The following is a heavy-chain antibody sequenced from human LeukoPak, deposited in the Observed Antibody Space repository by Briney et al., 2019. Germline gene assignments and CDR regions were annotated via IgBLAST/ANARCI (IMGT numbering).Heavy chain of an antibody. CDR2: IYTSGST. D-gene: IGHD2-15*01. CDR1: GGSISSYY. V-gene: IGHV4-4*07. Sequence: SETLSLTCTVSGGSISSYYWSWIRQPPGKGLEWIGRIYTSGSTNYNPSLKSRVTMSVDTSKNQFSLKLSSVTAADTAVYYCARERVSEIYYFDYWGQGTLVTVSS. CDR3: ARERVSEIYYFDY. J-gene: IGHJ4*02.